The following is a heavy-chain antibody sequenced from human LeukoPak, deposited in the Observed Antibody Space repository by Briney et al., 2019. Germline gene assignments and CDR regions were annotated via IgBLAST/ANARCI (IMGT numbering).Heavy chain of an antibody. CDR2: ISWNSGSI. J-gene: IGHJ4*02. V-gene: IGHV3-9*01. Sequence: PGGSLRLSCAASGFTFDDYAMHWVRQAPGKGLEWVSGISWNSGSIGYADSVKGRFTISRDNAKNSLYLQMNSLRAEDTAVYYCAKVPDYYGSGRYHWGQGTLVTVSS. CDR1: GFTFDDYA. CDR3: AKVPDYYGSGRYH. D-gene: IGHD3-10*01.